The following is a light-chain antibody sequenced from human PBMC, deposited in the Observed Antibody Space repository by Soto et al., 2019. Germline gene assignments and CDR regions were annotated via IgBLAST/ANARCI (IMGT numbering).Light chain of an antibody. J-gene: IGLJ3*02. CDR3: LLYYGGAWV. V-gene: IGLV7-43*01. CDR1: TGAVTSTYY. Sequence: QAVVTQEPSLTVSPGGTVTLTCASSTGAVTSTYYPNWFQQKPGQAPRALIYSTGNKHSWTPARFSGSLLGGKAALTLSGVQPEDEAEYYCLLYYGGAWVFGGGTKVTVL. CDR2: STG.